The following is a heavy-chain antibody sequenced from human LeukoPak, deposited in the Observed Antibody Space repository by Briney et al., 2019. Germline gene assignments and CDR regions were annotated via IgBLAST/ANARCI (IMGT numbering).Heavy chain of an antibody. J-gene: IGHJ4*02. CDR1: GFTYSSYS. CDR2: VKSAGSST. V-gene: IGHV3-74*01. CDR3: ARDGFLGPVTAYLDY. Sequence: GGSLRLFCSASGFTYSSYSMHGVRQAAGKGLVWVARVKSAGSSTGSATSVKGRFTISRDNARKTLYLQMNSLRAEATAVYYCARDGFLGPVTAYLDYWGQGTPVTVSS. D-gene: IGHD2-21*02.